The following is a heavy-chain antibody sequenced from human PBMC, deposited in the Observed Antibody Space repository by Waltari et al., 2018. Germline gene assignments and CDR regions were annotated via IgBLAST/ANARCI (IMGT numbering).Heavy chain of an antibody. V-gene: IGHV3-23*01. CDR3: AKGAIAVAGKTRAVDY. CDR1: RFPFPHYA. D-gene: IGHD6-19*01. J-gene: IGHJ4*02. CDR2: IGGSGGTT. Sequence: EVQLLESGGGLVQPGGSLRLSRPASRFPFPHYAITRVRQPPGRGLEWVSIIGGSGGTTHYADSVKGRFTISRDNSRNTLSLQMNSLRAEDTAVYYCAKGAIAVAGKTRAVDYWGQGTLVTVSS.